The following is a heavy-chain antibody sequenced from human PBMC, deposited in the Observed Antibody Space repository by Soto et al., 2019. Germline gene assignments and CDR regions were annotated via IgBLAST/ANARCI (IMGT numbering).Heavy chain of an antibody. CDR2: IYWDDDK. CDR1: GRRIITNKVG. J-gene: IGHJ6*03. D-gene: IGHD3-3*01. V-gene: IGHV2-5*02. Sequence: CGRRIITNKVGVGWIRQPPGKALEWLALIYWDDDKRYSPSLKSRLTITKDTSKNQVVLTMTNMDPVDTATYYCAHWSGFFASDVYYYYSDTAVWGKRTTVTVSS. CDR3: AHWSGFFASDVYYYYSDTAV.